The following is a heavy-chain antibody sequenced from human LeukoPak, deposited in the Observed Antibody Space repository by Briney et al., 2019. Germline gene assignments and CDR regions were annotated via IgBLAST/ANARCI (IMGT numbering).Heavy chain of an antibody. CDR1: GFTFSSYA. V-gene: IGHV3-7*01. Sequence: GSLRLSCAASGFTFSSYAMSWVRQAPGKGLEWVANIKQDGSEKYYVDSVKGRFTISRDNAKNSLYLQMNSLRAEDTAVYYCAREQKDIVVVVAATHLDYWGQGTPATVSS. J-gene: IGHJ4*02. CDR2: IKQDGSEK. D-gene: IGHD2-15*01. CDR3: AREQKDIVVVVAATHLDY.